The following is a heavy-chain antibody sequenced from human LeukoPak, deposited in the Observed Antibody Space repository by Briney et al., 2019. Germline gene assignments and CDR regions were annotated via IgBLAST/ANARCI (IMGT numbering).Heavy chain of an antibody. V-gene: IGHV4-59*01. CDR1: GGSISSYY. CDR2: IYYTGST. J-gene: IGHJ5*02. D-gene: IGHD1-20*01. Sequence: SETLSLTCTVSGGSISSYYWSWIRQPPGKGLEWFGYIYYTGSTNYNPSLKSRVTMSVDTSKNQFSLKLSSVTAADTAVYYCARLNWNYVDFWFDPWGQGTLVTVSS. CDR3: ARLNWNYVDFWFDP.